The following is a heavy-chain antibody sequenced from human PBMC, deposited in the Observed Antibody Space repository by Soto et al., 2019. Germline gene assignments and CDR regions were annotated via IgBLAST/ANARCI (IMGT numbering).Heavy chain of an antibody. CDR1: GYTFTSYG. CDR3: ARGGDYGDRSIDFDY. V-gene: IGHV1-18*01. Sequence: VASVKVSCKASGYTFTSYGISWVRQAPGQGLEWMGWISAYNGNTNYAQKLQGRVTMTTDTSTSTAYMELRSLRSDDTAVYYCARGGDYGDRSIDFDYWGQGTLVTVS. J-gene: IGHJ4*02. D-gene: IGHD4-17*01. CDR2: ISAYNGNT.